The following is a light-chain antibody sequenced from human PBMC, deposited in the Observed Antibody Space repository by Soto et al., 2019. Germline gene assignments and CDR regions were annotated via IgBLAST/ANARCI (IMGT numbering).Light chain of an antibody. Sequence: AVQQTQSPSSLTASVGDSVTITCRASQGIRTDLGWYQQRPGTAPKLLIYAASNLQSGVPSRFSGSGFGTDFSLTIRSLQPEDFATYFCLQNYNHPITFGQGTRLEIK. CDR2: AAS. J-gene: IGKJ5*01. V-gene: IGKV1-6*02. CDR1: QGIRTD. CDR3: LQNYNHPIT.